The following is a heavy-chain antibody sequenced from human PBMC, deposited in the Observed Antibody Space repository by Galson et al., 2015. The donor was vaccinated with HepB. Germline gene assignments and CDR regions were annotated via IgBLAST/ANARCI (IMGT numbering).Heavy chain of an antibody. V-gene: IGHV3-48*01. CDR3: ARDGIYCDSSGRHDPADF. J-gene: IGHJ4*02. Sequence: SLRLSCAASGFTFSSYSMNWVRQAPGKGLEWVSYISSSSSPIYYADSVKGRFTISRDTAKNSLYLQMNSLRAEDTAVYYCARDGIYCDSSGRHDPADFWGQGTLVTVSS. CDR1: GFTFSSYS. CDR2: ISSSSSPI. D-gene: IGHD3-22*01.